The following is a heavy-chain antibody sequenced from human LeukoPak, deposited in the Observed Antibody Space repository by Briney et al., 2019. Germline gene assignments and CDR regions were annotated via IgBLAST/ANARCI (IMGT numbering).Heavy chain of an antibody. CDR2: IGTAGDT. J-gene: IGHJ4*02. CDR3: ARVAAGYSVNYFDY. V-gene: IGHV3-13*01. D-gene: IGHD4-23*01. CDR1: GFTFSSYD. Sequence: GGSLRLSCAASGFTFSSYDMHWVRQATGKGLEWVSAIGTAGDTYYPGSVKGRFTISRENAKNSLYLQMNSLRDEDTAVYYCARVAAGYSVNYFDYWGQGTLVTVSS.